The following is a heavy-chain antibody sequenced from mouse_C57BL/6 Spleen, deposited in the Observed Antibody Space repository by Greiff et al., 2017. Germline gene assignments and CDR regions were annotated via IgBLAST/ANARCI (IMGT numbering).Heavy chain of an antibody. V-gene: IGHV1-72*01. D-gene: IGHD2-5*01. CDR1: GYTFTSYW. CDR2: IDPNSGGT. Sequence: QVQLQQPGAELVKPGASVKLSCKASGYTFTSYWMHWVKQRPGRGLEWMGRIDPNSGGTKYNEKFKSKATLTVDKPSSTAYMQLSSLTSEDSAVYYCARKGAYYSNLAYWGQGTLVTVSA. CDR3: ARKGAYYSNLAY. J-gene: IGHJ3*01.